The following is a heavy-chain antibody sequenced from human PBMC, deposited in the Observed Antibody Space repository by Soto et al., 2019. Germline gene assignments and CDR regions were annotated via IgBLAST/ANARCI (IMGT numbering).Heavy chain of an antibody. J-gene: IGHJ5*02. Sequence: QLQLQESGPGLVKPSETLSLTCTVSGGSISSSSYYWGWIRQPPGKGLEWIGSIYYSGSTYYNPSLKSRVTISVDTSKNQFSLKLSSVTAADTAVYYCAISSAGYSSSWYNWFDPWGQGTLVTVSS. V-gene: IGHV4-39*01. CDR3: AISSAGYSSSWYNWFDP. CDR2: IYYSGST. D-gene: IGHD6-13*01. CDR1: GGSISSSSYY.